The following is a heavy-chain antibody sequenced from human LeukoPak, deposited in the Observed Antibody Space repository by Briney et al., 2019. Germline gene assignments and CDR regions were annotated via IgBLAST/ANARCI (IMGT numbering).Heavy chain of an antibody. CDR2: INPRGST. D-gene: IGHD6-19*01. CDR1: GGSFSSHY. Sequence: SETLSLTCGVSGGSFSSHYWSWIRQPPGKGLEWIGEINPRGSTNYNPSLESRVTVSADTSRNQLSLSLTSVTAADSAVYFCARGLRQGSAWSWGPKEKSYQYMDVWGTGTTVIVSS. V-gene: IGHV4-34*01. CDR3: ARGLRQGSAWSWGPKEKSYQYMDV. J-gene: IGHJ6*04.